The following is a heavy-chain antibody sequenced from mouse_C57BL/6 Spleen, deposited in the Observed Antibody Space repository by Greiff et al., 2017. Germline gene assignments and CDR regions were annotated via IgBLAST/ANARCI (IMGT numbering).Heavy chain of an antibody. CDR3: APLHYFGSSPDY. J-gene: IGHJ2*01. CDR1: GYTFTSYW. V-gene: IGHV1-64*01. D-gene: IGHD1-1*01. CDR2: IHPNSGST. Sequence: VQLQQPGAELVKPGASVKLSCKASGYTFTSYWMHWVKQRPGQGLEWIGMIHPNSGSTNYNEKFKSKATLTVDKSSSTAYMQLSRLTSEDSAVYYCAPLHYFGSSPDYWGQGTTLTVSS.